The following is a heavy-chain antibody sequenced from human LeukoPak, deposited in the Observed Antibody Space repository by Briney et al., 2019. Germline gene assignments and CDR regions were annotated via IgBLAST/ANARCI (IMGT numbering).Heavy chain of an antibody. CDR2: ISGNGNST. CDR3: ARGREVNY. CDR1: GFTFSSYA. V-gene: IGHV3-64*01. Sequence: GGSLRLSCAASGFTFSSYAMHWVRQAPGKGLEYLSAISGNGNSTYYVNSVKDRFTISRDNSKNTLYLQMGGLRAEDMAVYYCARGREVNYWGQGTLVTVSS. J-gene: IGHJ4*02.